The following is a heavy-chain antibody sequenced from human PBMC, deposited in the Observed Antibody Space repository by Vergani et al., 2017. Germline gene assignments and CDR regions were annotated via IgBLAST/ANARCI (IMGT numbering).Heavy chain of an antibody. V-gene: IGHV4-34*01. Sequence: QVQLQQWGAGLLKPSETLSLTCAVYGGSFSGYYWSWIRQPPGKGLEWIGEINHSGSTNYNPSLKSRVTISVDTSKNQFSLKLRSVTAADTAVYYCARGAPAGYWGQGTLVTVSS. J-gene: IGHJ4*02. D-gene: IGHD6-13*01. CDR3: ARGAPAGY. CDR1: GGSFSGYY. CDR2: INHSGST.